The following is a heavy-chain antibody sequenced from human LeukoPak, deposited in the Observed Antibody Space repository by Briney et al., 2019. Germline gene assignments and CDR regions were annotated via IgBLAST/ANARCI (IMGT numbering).Heavy chain of an antibody. CDR3: AKEGGYCSGGSCYHNWFDP. CDR1: GFTFSSYA. CDR2: ISGSGGST. V-gene: IGHV3-23*01. Sequence: GGSLRLSCAASGFTFSSYAMSWVRQAPGKGLEWVSAISGSGGSTYYADSVKGRFTISRDNSKNTLYLQMNSLRAEDTAVYYCAKEGGYCSGGSCYHNWFDPWGQGTLVTVSS. D-gene: IGHD2-15*01. J-gene: IGHJ5*02.